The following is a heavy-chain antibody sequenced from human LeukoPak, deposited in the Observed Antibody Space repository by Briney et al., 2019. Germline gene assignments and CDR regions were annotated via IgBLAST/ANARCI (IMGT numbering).Heavy chain of an antibody. J-gene: IGHJ4*02. D-gene: IGHD5-18*01. CDR1: GYTFTSYY. Sequence: ASVKVSCKASGYTFTSYYFHWVRQAPGQGLEWMGLINPSGGSTGYSQKFQGRVTMTRDTSTRTVYMELSSLRSEDTAVYYCARDGGGYSYGPLDYWGQGTLVTVSS. V-gene: IGHV1-46*01. CDR3: ARDGGGYSYGPLDY. CDR2: INPSGGST.